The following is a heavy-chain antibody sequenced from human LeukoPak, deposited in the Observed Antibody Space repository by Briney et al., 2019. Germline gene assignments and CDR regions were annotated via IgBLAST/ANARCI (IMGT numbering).Heavy chain of an antibody. CDR2: ISASGGSR. CDR1: GFTFSLYV. J-gene: IGHJ4*02. Sequence: PGGSLRLSCAASGFTFSLYVMSWVRQAPGKGLEWVSGISASGGSRYYADSVKGCFTISRDNSRNTVFLQVNSLRGDDTAVYYCAQDRGATVTTFAHWGLGTLVTVSS. CDR3: AQDRGATVTTFAH. V-gene: IGHV3-23*01. D-gene: IGHD4-17*01.